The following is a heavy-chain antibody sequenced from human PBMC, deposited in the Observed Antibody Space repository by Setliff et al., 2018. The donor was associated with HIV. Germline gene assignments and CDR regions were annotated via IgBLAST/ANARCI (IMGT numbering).Heavy chain of an antibody. CDR2: IYYSGST. D-gene: IGHD3-22*01. V-gene: IGHV4-31*03. J-gene: IGHJ4*02. CDR1: GGSISSGGFY. Sequence: SETLSLTCTVSGGSISSGGFYWTWIRQHPGKGLEWIGYIYYSGSTYYNPSLKSRLTISLDTSKNQFSLKLSSVTAADTAVYYCARGVPNPDYNTAGYNFDNWGQGSLVTVSS. CDR3: ARGVPNPDYNTAGYNFDN.